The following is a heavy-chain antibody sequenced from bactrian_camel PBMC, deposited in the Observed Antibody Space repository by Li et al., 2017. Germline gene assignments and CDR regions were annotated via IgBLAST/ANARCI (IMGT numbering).Heavy chain of an antibody. D-gene: IGHD3*01. Sequence: QVQLVESGGGSVQAGGSLTLSCAASGDTDSSKCMGWLRQAPGQEREVVASIYAYGAGTYYADPVKGRFTISKDVTKNIVSLQMDSLKPEDTAMYYCKADRPGSMVYVLSCWGQGTQVTVS. V-gene: IGHV3S53*01. CDR3: KADRPGSMVYVLSC. J-gene: IGHJ4*01. CDR2: IYAYGAGT. CDR1: GDTDSSKC.